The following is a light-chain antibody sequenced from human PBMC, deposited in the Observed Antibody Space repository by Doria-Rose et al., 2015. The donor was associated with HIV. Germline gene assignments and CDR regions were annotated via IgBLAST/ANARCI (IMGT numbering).Light chain of an antibody. Sequence: QPGLTQPPSVSAAPGQKVTISCSGSSANIGKNYVSWHQQLPGTAPKLVIYENNRRPSGIPDRFSGSKSGTSATLGITGLQTGDEADYYCGTWDSSLSSVVFGGGTELTVL. V-gene: IGLV1-51*02. CDR2: ENN. CDR3: GTWDSSLSSVV. J-gene: IGLJ2*01. CDR1: SANIGKNY.